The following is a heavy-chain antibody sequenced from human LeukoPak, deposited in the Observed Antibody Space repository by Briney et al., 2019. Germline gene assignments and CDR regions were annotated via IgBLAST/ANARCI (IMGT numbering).Heavy chain of an antibody. J-gene: IGHJ4*02. Sequence: SETLSLTCTVSGGSISSYYWSWIRQPPGKGLEWIGYIYYSGSTNYNPSLKSRVTISVDTSKNQFSLKLSSVTAADTAVYYCARDRVGPEGSFDYWGQGTLVTVSS. V-gene: IGHV4-59*01. D-gene: IGHD1-26*01. CDR2: IYYSGST. CDR1: GGSISSYY. CDR3: ARDRVGPEGSFDY.